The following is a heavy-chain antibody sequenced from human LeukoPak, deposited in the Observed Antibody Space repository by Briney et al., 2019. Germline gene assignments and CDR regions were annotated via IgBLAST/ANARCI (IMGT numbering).Heavy chain of an antibody. J-gene: IGHJ2*01. V-gene: IGHV4-59*01. Sequence: SETLSLTCTVSGGSISSYYWSWIRQPPGKGLEWIGYIYYSGSTNYNPSLKGRVTISVDTSKNQFSLKLSPVTAADTAVYYCAREGAHYDFWSGYYVWYFDLWGRGTLVTVSS. CDR2: IYYSGST. CDR1: GGSISSYY. CDR3: AREGAHYDFWSGYYVWYFDL. D-gene: IGHD3-3*01.